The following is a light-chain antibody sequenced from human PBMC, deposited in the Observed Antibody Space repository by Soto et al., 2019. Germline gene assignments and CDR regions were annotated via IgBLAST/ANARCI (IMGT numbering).Light chain of an antibody. J-gene: IGKJ4*01. V-gene: IGKV3-15*01. CDR1: QSVGTN. CDR2: GAS. Sequence: EIVMTQSPAALSLSPGERATLSCRASQSVGTNLAWYQQKPGQAPRPLIYGASARATDVPARFSGSGSGTDFTLTISGLQSEDFAVYYCQQYSDWAPITFGGGTKVEIK. CDR3: QQYSDWAPIT.